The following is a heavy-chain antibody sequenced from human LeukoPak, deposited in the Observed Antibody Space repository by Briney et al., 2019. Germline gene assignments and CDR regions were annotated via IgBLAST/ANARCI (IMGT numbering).Heavy chain of an antibody. D-gene: IGHD3/OR15-3a*01. Sequence: PSETLSLTCTVSGVSISSSNSYWGWIRQPPGKGREWIGRIYYSGNTYYNASLKSQFSISIDTSKNQFSLRLTSVTDADTAVYYCARQTGSGLFIPPGGQGTLVTVSS. J-gene: IGHJ4*02. CDR1: GVSISSSNSY. V-gene: IGHV4-39*01. CDR2: IYYSGNT. CDR3: ARQTGSGLFIPP.